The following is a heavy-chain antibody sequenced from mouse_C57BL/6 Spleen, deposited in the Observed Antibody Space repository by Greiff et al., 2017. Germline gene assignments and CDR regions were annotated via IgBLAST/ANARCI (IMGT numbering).Heavy chain of an antibody. CDR2: IYPGDGDT. CDR3: ARGITTVVRYFDV. Sequence: VQLQQSGAELVKPGASVKISCKASGYAFSSYWMNWVKQRPGKGLEWIGQIYPGDGDTNYNGKFKGKATLTADKSSSTAYMQLSSLTSEDSAVYVCARGITTVVRYFDVWGTGTTVTVSS. J-gene: IGHJ1*03. D-gene: IGHD1-1*01. V-gene: IGHV1-80*01. CDR1: GYAFSSYW.